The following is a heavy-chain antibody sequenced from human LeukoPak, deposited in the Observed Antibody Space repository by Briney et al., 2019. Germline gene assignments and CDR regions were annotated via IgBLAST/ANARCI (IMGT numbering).Heavy chain of an antibody. CDR2: IWYDGSNK. Sequence: GGSLRLSCAASGFSFSTYGMHWVRQAPGKGLEWVAVIWYDGSNKYYADSVKGRFTISRDNSKNTLYLQMNSLRAEDTAVYYCARGSHGGNPWDYGMDVWGQGTTVTVSS. V-gene: IGHV3-33*01. CDR3: ARGSHGGNPWDYGMDV. CDR1: GFSFSTYG. J-gene: IGHJ6*02. D-gene: IGHD4-23*01.